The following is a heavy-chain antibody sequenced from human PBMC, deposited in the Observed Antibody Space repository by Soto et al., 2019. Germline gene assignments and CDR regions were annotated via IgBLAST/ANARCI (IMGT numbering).Heavy chain of an antibody. V-gene: IGHV3-23*01. Sequence: EVRLLESGGGLVKPGGSLRLSCATSGLTFRNYAMSWVRQAPGGGLEWVSSMSGSSSTTYYADSVRGRFTISRDRSKNTLYLQMSSLRAEDTALYYCAKNQEREPPRFIDFWGQGTLVTVSS. CDR3: AKNQEREPPRFIDF. D-gene: IGHD1-1*01. CDR1: GLTFRNYA. CDR2: MSGSSSTT. J-gene: IGHJ4*02.